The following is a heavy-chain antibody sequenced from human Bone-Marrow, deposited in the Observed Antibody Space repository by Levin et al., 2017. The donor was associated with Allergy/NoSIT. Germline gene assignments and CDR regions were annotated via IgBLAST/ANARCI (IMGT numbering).Heavy chain of an antibody. CDR2: IYTNGDT. V-gene: IGHV4-61*02. J-gene: IGHJ5*02. CDR1: GGSISSGNYY. CDR3: ARNVAASYNWFDP. D-gene: IGHD2-15*01. Sequence: PSETLSLTCSVSGGSISSGNYYWTWIRQPAGKGLEWIGRIYTNGDTSYNPSLKSRVTISVDTSKSQFSLRLSSVTAADTAVYYCARNVAASYNWFDPWGQGTLVTVSS.